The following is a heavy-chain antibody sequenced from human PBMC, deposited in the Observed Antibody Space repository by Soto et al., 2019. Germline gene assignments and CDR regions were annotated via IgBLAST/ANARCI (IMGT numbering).Heavy chain of an antibody. CDR1: GGSINSGDYY. CDR3: ARCYDILTGYNIGFDY. J-gene: IGHJ4*02. Sequence: PSETLSLTCTVSGGSINSGDYYWSWIRQPPGKGLEWIGYIYYSGSTYYNPSLKSRVTISVDTSKNQFSLKLSSVTAADTAVYYCARCYDILTGYNIGFDYWGQGTLVTVSS. V-gene: IGHV4-30-4*01. CDR2: IYYSGST. D-gene: IGHD3-9*01.